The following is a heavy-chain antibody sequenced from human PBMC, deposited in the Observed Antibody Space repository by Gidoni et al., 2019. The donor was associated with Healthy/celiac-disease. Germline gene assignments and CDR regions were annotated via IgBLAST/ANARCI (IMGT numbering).Heavy chain of an antibody. J-gene: IGHJ4*02. D-gene: IGHD6-13*01. CDR1: GFTFSDSY. V-gene: IGHV3-11*05. CDR3: ASHSSSWLFDY. CDR2: ISSSSSYT. Sequence: QVQLVESGGGLVKPGGSLRLSCAASGFTFSDSYMSWIRQAPGKGLEWVSYISSSSSYTNYADSVKGRFTISRDNAKNSLYLQMNSLRAEDTAVYYCASHSSSWLFDYWGQGTLVTVSS.